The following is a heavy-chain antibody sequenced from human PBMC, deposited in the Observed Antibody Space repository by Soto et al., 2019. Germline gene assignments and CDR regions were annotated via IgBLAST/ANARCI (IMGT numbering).Heavy chain of an antibody. D-gene: IGHD6-19*01. CDR3: ATLSSGWYFDY. J-gene: IGHJ4*02. V-gene: IGHV3-23*01. CDR2: ISGSGGST. Sequence: EVQLLESGGGLVQPGGSLRLSYAAPGFTFSNYAMNWVRQAPGKGLEWVSVISGSGGSTYYADSVKGRFTIPRDNTTPTLYLQMNILSGDDTALYFFATLSSGWYFDYWCQGTLVTLSS. CDR1: GFTFSNYA.